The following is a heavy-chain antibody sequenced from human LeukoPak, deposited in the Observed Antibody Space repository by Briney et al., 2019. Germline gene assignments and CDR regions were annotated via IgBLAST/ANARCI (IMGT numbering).Heavy chain of an antibody. V-gene: IGHV4-4*07. Sequence: SETLSPTCTVSGGSISSYYWSWIRQPAGKGLEWIGRIYTSGSTNYNPSLKSRVTMSVDTSKNQFSLKLSSVTAADTAVYYCARDRDFWSGYHVDYWGQGTLVTVSS. CDR1: GGSISSYY. J-gene: IGHJ4*02. CDR2: IYTSGST. CDR3: ARDRDFWSGYHVDY. D-gene: IGHD3-3*01.